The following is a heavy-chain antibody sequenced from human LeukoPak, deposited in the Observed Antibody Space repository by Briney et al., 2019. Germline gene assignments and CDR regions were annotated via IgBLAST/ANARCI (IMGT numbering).Heavy chain of an antibody. J-gene: IGHJ5*02. V-gene: IGHV1-69*13. D-gene: IGHD2-8*01. Sequence: GASVKVSCKASGGTFSSYAISWVRQAPGQGLEWMGGIIPIFGTANYAQKFQGRVTITADESTSTAYMELSSLRSEDTAVYYCARDLVGYCANGVCHNWFDPWGQGTLVTVSS. CDR3: ARDLVGYCANGVCHNWFDP. CDR2: IIPIFGTA. CDR1: GGTFSSYA.